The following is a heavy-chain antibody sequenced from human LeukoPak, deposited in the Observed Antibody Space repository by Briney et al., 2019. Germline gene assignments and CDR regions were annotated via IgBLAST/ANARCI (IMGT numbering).Heavy chain of an antibody. CDR1: GGTFSSYT. J-gene: IGHJ4*02. CDR3: ARTPISSIAALFDY. Sequence: GASVKVSCKASGGTFSSYTISWVRQAPGQGLEWMGRIIPILGIANYAQKLQGRVTITADKSTSTAYMELSSLRSEDTAVYYCARTPISSIAALFDYWGRGTLVTVSS. CDR2: IIPILGIA. D-gene: IGHD6-6*01. V-gene: IGHV1-69*02.